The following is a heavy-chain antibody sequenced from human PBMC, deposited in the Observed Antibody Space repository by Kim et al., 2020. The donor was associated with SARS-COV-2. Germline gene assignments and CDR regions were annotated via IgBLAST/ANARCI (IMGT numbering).Heavy chain of an antibody. D-gene: IGHD3-10*01. V-gene: IGHV4-39*01. Sequence: YNPSLKSRVTISVDTSKNQFSLKLSSVTAADTAVYYCASTRITIRGAFDIWGQGTMVTVSS. CDR3: ASTRITIRGAFDI. J-gene: IGHJ3*02.